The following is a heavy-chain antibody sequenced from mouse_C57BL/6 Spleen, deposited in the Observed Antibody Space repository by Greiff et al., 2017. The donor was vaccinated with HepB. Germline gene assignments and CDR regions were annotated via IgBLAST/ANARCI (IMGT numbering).Heavy chain of an antibody. CDR2: IYPGDGDT. CDR3: ASITTGYAMDY. D-gene: IGHD1-1*01. CDR1: GYAFSSYW. Sequence: QVQLQQSGAELVKPGASVKISCKASGYAFSSYWMNWVKQRPGKGLEWIGQIYPGDGDTNYNGKFKGKATLTADKSSSTAYMQLSSLTSEDSAVYYCASITTGYAMDYWGQGTSVTVSS. J-gene: IGHJ4*01. V-gene: IGHV1-80*01.